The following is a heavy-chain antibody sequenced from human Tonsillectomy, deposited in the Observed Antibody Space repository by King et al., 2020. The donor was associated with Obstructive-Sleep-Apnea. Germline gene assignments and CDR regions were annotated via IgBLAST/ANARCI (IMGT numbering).Heavy chain of an antibody. CDR2: ITWNSGSI. J-gene: IGHJ6*02. V-gene: IGHV3-9*01. CDR3: AKDVGLKRYYYYGMDV. CDR1: GVTFDDYA. D-gene: IGHD1-26*01. Sequence: VQLVVAGKNLVQPGRSLRLSWAASGVTFDDYAMHRVRQAPGKGHEWCSGITWNSGSIGYGESVKGRFTNSGDNAQKSLYLQMNSLRTEDRALYFCAKDVGLKRYYYYGMDVWGQGNTVTASS.